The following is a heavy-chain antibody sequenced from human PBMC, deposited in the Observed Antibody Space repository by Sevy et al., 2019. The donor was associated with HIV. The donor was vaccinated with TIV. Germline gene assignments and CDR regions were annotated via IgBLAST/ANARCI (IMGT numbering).Heavy chain of an antibody. CDR2: LSDSGVST. Sequence: GSLRLSCAASGFTSSSYAMSWVRQPPGRGLEWVSTLSDSGVSTYYADSVKGRLTISRDNSKNILYLKMNGLRAEDTAVYYRARDRATSATGSLFDYWGQGPLVTVSS. V-gene: IGHV3-23*01. J-gene: IGHJ4*02. D-gene: IGHD3-9*01. CDR1: GFTSSSYA. CDR3: ARDRATSATGSLFDY.